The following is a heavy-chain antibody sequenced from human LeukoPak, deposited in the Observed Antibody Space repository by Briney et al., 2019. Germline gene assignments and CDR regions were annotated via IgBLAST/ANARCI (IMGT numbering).Heavy chain of an antibody. CDR3: ARSVTTVTSYYYYYYMDV. CDR2: IYYSGST. V-gene: IGHV4-59*01. J-gene: IGHJ6*03. Sequence: SETLSLTCTVSGGSISSYYWSWIRQPPGKGLEWIGYIYYSGSTNYNPSLKSRVTISVDTSKNQFSLKLSSVTAADTAVYYCARSVTTVTSYYYYYYMDVWGKGTTVAVSS. D-gene: IGHD4-17*01. CDR1: GGSISSYY.